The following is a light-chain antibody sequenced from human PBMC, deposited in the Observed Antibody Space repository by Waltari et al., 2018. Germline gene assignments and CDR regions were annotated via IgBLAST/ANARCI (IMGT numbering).Light chain of an antibody. CDR3: SSYTSSSTLLYV. CDR1: SSDVGGYNS. V-gene: IGLV2-14*01. CDR2: DVS. J-gene: IGLJ1*01. Sequence: QSALTQPASVSGSPGQSITISRTGTSSDVGGYNSVTWYQQHPGKAPKLMIYDVSNRPSGVSNRFSGSKSGNTASLTISGLQAEDEADYYCSSYTSSSTLLYVFGTGTKVTVL.